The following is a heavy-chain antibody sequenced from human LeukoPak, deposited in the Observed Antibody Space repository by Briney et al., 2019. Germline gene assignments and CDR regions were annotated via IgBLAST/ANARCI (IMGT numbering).Heavy chain of an antibody. Sequence: GGSLRLSCAASGFNFSSYAMHWVRQAPGKGLEWVAVISYDGSNKYYADSVKGRFTIYRDNSKNTLYLQMNSLRAEDTAVYYCARDLNWGSGSVYWGQGTLVTVSS. CDR3: ARDLNWGSGSVY. CDR2: ISYDGSNK. D-gene: IGHD7-27*01. J-gene: IGHJ4*02. V-gene: IGHV3-30-3*01. CDR1: GFNFSSYA.